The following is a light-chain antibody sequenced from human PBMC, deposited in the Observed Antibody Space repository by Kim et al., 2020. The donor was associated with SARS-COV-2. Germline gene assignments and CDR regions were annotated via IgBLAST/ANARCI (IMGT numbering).Light chain of an antibody. CDR3: QQHNNWPIT. CDR1: QNINTN. V-gene: IGKV3-15*01. J-gene: IGKJ4*01. Sequence: EIVMTQSPATLSVSPGERATLSCRASQNINTNLAWFQQKPGQAPRLLIYGVSNRATDVPARFSGSGSGTEFTLSISSLQSEDFAVYYCQQHNNWPITFGGGTK. CDR2: GVS.